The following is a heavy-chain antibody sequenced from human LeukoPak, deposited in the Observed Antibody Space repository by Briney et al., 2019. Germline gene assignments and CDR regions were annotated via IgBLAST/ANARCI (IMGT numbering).Heavy chain of an antibody. Sequence: GGSLRLSCTISGFTINTKYMSWVRQAPGTGLEWLSVVYSGGETFYADSVKGRFTVSRDISKNTLYLQMNGLRAEDTAVYYCAKHDSTRGHAFDIWGQGTMVTVSS. D-gene: IGHD3-22*01. V-gene: IGHV3-53*05. CDR1: GFTINTKY. J-gene: IGHJ3*02. CDR2: VYSGGET. CDR3: AKHDSTRGHAFDI.